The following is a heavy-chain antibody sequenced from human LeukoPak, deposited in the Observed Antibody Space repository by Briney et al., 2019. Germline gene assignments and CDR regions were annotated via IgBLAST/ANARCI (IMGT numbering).Heavy chain of an antibody. CDR2: INSDGSST. CDR1: GFTFSSYW. D-gene: IGHD2/OR15-2a*01. V-gene: IGHV3-74*01. CDR3: AALPSMKQEGR. J-gene: IGHJ4*02. Sequence: GASLRLSCAASGFTFSSYWMHWVRPAPGKGLVWVSRINSDGSSTSYADSVKGRFTISRDNAKNTLFLQMNSLRAEDTAVYYCAALPSMKQEGRWGQGALVTVSS.